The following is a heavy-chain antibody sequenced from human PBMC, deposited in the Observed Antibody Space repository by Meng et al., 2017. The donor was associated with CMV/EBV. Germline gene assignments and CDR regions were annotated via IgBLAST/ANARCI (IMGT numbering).Heavy chain of an antibody. V-gene: IGHV3-38-3*01. D-gene: IGHD5-18*01. Sequence: VQLVASRGVLVQPGGSVRLSCAASGFTVSSNEMSWVRQAPGKGLEWVPSISGGSTYYADSVKGRFTISRDNSKNTLYLQMNSLRAEDTAVYYCAYTAMVTLWGQGTLVTVSS. J-gene: IGHJ4*02. CDR2: ISGGST. CDR3: AYTAMVTL. CDR1: GFTVSSNE.